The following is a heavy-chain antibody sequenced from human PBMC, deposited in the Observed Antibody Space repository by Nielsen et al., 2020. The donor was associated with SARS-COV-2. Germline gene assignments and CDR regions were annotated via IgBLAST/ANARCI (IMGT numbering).Heavy chain of an antibody. V-gene: IGHV3-48*01. CDR2: ISSSSSTI. CDR3: ARERDSGSYG. J-gene: IGHJ4*02. CDR1: GFTFSSYS. D-gene: IGHD1-26*01. Sequence: GGSLRLSCAASGFTFSSYSMNWVRQAPGKGLEWVSYISSSSSTIYYADSVKGRFTISRDNAKNSLYLQMNSLRAEDTAVYYCARERDSGSYGWGQGTLVTVSS.